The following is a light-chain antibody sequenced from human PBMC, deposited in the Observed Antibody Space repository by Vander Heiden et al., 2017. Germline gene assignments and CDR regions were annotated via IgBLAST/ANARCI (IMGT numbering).Light chain of an antibody. Sequence: SPGQSITISCTGTSSDVGSYNLVSWYQQHPGKAPKLMIYEVSKRPTGVSNRFSGSKSGNTASLTISGLQAEDEADYYCCSYEGSSTYWVFGGGTKLTVL. CDR2: EVS. CDR1: SSDVGSYNL. CDR3: CSYEGSSTYWV. J-gene: IGLJ3*02. V-gene: IGLV2-23*02.